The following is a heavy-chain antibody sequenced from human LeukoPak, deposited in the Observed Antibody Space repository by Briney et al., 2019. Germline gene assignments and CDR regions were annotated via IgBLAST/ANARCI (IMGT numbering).Heavy chain of an antibody. CDR1: GYSFSGYY. D-gene: IGHD6-25*01. Sequence: ASVKVSCKASGYSFSGYYMHWVRQAPGQGLEWMGWINPNNGGTTYAQNFQGRVTMTRDASISTTYMELNRLTSDDTAVYFCARSSGAYYYYMDVWGKGTTVTVSS. CDR2: INPNNGGT. CDR3: ARSSGAYYYYMDV. V-gene: IGHV1-2*02. J-gene: IGHJ6*03.